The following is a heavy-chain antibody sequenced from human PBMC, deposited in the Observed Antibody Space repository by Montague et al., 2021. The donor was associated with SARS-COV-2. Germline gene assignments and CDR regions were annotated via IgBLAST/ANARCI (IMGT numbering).Heavy chain of an antibody. V-gene: IGHV4-39*01. Sequence: SETLSLTCTVSGGSISSSSYYWGWIRQPPGKGLEWIGSIYYSGSTYYNPSLKSRVTISVDTSKNQFSLKLSSVTAADTAVYYCARVVLMVLGYRRWFDPWGQGTLVTVSS. CDR3: ARVVLMVLGYRRWFDP. D-gene: IGHD2-8*01. J-gene: IGHJ5*02. CDR1: GGSISSSSYY. CDR2: IYYSGST.